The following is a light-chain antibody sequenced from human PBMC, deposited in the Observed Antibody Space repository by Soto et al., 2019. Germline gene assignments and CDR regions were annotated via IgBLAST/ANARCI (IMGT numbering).Light chain of an antibody. Sequence: QSALTQPASVSGSPGQSITISCTGTSSDVGSYNLVSWYQQHPGKAPKLMIYEGSKRPSGVSNRFSGSKSGNMASLTISGLQAEDEADYYCCSYAGSSTFPGFGGGTKLTVL. J-gene: IGLJ2*01. V-gene: IGLV2-23*03. CDR2: EGS. CDR1: SSDVGSYNL. CDR3: CSYAGSSTFPG.